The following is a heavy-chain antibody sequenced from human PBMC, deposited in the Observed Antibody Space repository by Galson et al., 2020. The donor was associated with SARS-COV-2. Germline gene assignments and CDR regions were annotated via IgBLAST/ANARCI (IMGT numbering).Heavy chain of an antibody. J-gene: IGHJ4*02. CDR2: ISSSTI. CDR3: ARDLTPYYDFWSGYWEEGLFDY. D-gene: IGHD3-3*01. Sequence: GGSLRLSCAASGFTFSSYSMNWVRQAPGKGLEWVSYISSSTIYYADSVKGRFTISRDNAKNSLYLQMNSLRAEDTAVYYCARDLTPYYDFWSGYWEEGLFDYWGQGTLVTVSS. V-gene: IGHV3-48*04. CDR1: GFTFSSYS.